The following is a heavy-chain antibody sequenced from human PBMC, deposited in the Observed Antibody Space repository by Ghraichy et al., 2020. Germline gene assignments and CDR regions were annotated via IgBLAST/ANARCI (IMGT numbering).Heavy chain of an antibody. CDR1: GGSISSYY. CDR3: ARAMRFHWYFDL. J-gene: IGHJ2*01. Sequence: SETLSLTCTVSGGSISSYYWSWLRQPPGKGLEWIGNIDFSGGSKYSPSLTSRVTISVDTSKNQFSLKLDSWTASDTAVYYCARAMRFHWYFDLWGRGSLVTVSS. CDR2: IDFSGGS. V-gene: IGHV4-59*01.